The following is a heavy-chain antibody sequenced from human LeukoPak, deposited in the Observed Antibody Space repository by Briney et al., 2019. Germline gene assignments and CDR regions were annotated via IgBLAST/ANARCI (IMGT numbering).Heavy chain of an antibody. CDR2: IYYSGST. CDR1: GGSISSGGYY. D-gene: IGHD2-15*01. V-gene: IGHV4-31*03. J-gene: IGHJ4*02. Sequence: SETLFLTCTVSGGSISSGGYYWSWIRQHPGKGLEWIGYIYYSGSTYYNPSLKSRVTISVDTSKNQFSLKLSSVTAADTAVYYCARHRLVAAKGFDHWGQGTLVTVSS. CDR3: ARHRLVAAKGFDH.